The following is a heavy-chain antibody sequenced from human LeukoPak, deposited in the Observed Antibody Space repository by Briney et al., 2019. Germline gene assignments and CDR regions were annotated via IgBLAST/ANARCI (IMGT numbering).Heavy chain of an antibody. CDR1: GASISSYY. CDR2: IYTSGST. CDR3: ARDYFDSSGYYGRGGYYYMDV. V-gene: IGHV4-4*07. J-gene: IGHJ6*03. Sequence: SETLSLTCTVSGASISSYYWSWIRQPAGKGLEWIGRIYTSGSTNYNPSVKSRVTTSVDRSKNQFSLKLSSVTAADTAVYYCARDYFDSSGYYGRGGYYYMDVWGKGTTVTVSS. D-gene: IGHD3-22*01.